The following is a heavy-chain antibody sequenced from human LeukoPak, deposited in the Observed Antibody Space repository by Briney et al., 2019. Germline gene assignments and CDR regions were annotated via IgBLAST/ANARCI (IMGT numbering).Heavy chain of an antibody. CDR3: ARDTKVGAPDY. CDR1: GGTFSSYA. V-gene: IGHV1-69*06. Sequence: ASVKVSCKASGGTFSSYAISWVRQAPGQGLEWMGGIIPIFGTANYAQKFQGRVTITADKSTSTAYMELSSLRSEDTAVYYCARDTKVGAPDYWGQGTLVTVSS. D-gene: IGHD1-26*01. CDR2: IIPIFGTA. J-gene: IGHJ4*02.